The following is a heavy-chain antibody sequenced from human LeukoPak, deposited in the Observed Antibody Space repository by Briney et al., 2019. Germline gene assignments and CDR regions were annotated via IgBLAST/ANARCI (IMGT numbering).Heavy chain of an antibody. V-gene: IGHV1-18*01. CDR3: ARDNHYGSGSYYNPNPFYGMDV. Sequence: ASVKVSCKASGYTFTSNGISWVRQAPGQWLEWMGRISAYNGNTNYAQKLQGRVTMATDTSTSTAYMELRSLRSDDTAVYYCARDNHYGSGSYYNPNPFYGMDVWGQGTTVTVSS. CDR1: GYTFTSNG. D-gene: IGHD3-10*01. J-gene: IGHJ6*02. CDR2: ISAYNGNT.